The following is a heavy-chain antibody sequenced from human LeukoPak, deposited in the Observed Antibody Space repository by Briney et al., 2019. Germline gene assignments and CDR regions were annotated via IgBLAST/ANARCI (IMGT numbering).Heavy chain of an antibody. J-gene: IGHJ3*02. CDR3: ARDRNSGPPAHAFDI. D-gene: IGHD6-19*01. Sequence: ASVKVSCKASGYTFTSYAMHWVRQAPGQRLEWMGWINAGNGNTKYSQKFQGRVTITRDTSASTAYMELSSLRSEDTAVYYCARDRNSGPPAHAFDIWGQGTMVTVSS. CDR1: GYTFTSYA. CDR2: INAGNGNT. V-gene: IGHV1-3*01.